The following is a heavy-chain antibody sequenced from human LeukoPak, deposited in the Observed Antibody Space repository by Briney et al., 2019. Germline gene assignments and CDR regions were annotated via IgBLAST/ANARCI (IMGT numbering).Heavy chain of an antibody. J-gene: IGHJ4*02. CDR2: INAGNGYT. CDR1: GYTFTSYA. V-gene: IGHV1-3*03. Sequence: GASVKVSCKASGYTFTSYAMHWVRQAPGQRLEWMGWINAGNGYTKYSQEFQGRVTITRDTSARTAYMELSGLRSEDMAVYYCAXVVKYSSGPLTDLLPYYFDYWGQGTLVTVSS. CDR3: AXVVKYSSGPLTDLLPYYFDY. D-gene: IGHD6-19*01.